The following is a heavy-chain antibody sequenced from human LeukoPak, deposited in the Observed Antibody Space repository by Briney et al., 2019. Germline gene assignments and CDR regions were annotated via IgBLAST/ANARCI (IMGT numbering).Heavy chain of an antibody. CDR2: IYTSGST. CDR1: GGSISSYY. Sequence: SETLSLTCTVSGGSISSYYWSWIRQPAGEGLEWIGRIYTSGSTNYNPSLKSRVTMSVDTSKNQFSLKLSSVTAADTAVYYCAREGQLWSTNDYWGQGTLVTVSS. D-gene: IGHD5-18*01. J-gene: IGHJ4*02. CDR3: AREGQLWSTNDY. V-gene: IGHV4-4*07.